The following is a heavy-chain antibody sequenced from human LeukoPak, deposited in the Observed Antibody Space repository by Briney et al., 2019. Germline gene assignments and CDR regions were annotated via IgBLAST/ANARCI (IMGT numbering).Heavy chain of an antibody. V-gene: IGHV4-59*01. D-gene: IGHD6-19*01. CDR1: DGSISSYY. J-gene: IGHJ4*02. CDR3: ARYAVAGYFDY. CDR2: IYYSGST. Sequence: SETLSLTCTVSDGSISSYYWSWIRQPPGKGLEWIGYIYYSGSTNYNPSLKSRVTISVDTSKNQFSLKLSSVTAADTAVYYCARYAVAGYFDYWGQGTLVTVSS.